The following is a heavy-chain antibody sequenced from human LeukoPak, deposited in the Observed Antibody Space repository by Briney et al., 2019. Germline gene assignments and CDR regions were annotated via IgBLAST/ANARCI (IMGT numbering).Heavy chain of an antibody. V-gene: IGHV1-2*02. CDR3: VREGNELLSKNFDY. D-gene: IGHD2-21*02. CDR1: GLTFTGYY. J-gene: IGHJ4*02. Sequence: ASVKFSCNASGLTFTGYYIHWVRQAPGQGLEWIGYINPHSDVTNSPQKFQGRVTMTTDTSISAAYMELSSLISDDTAMYYCVREGNELLSKNFDYWGQGTLVTVSS. CDR2: INPHSDVT.